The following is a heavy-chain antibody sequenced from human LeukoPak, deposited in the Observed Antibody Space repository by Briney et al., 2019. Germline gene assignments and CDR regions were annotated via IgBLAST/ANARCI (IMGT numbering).Heavy chain of an antibody. CDR3: AKDGGPYGGIRGYFDY. Sequence: GRSLSLSCAASGFTFDDYAMRWVRQAPGEGLEWVSGISWSSGSIDHADSVKGRFTISRDNAKKFLFLQMNSLRVEDMALYYCAKDGGPYGGIRGYFDYWGQGTLVTASS. CDR1: GFTFDDYA. V-gene: IGHV3-9*03. CDR2: ISWSSGSI. J-gene: IGHJ4*02. D-gene: IGHD4-23*01.